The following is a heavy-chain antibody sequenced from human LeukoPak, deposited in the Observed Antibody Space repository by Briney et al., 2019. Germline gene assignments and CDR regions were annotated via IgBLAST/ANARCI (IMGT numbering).Heavy chain of an antibody. CDR3: ARGFCSGGSCYPLFYSYYYMDV. Sequence: SETLSLTCAVYGGSFSGYYWSWRRQPPEKGLEWMGEINHSGSTNYNPSLKSRVTISVDTSKNQFSLKLSSVTAADTAVYYCARGFCSGGSCYPLFYSYYYMDVWGKGTTVTVSS. V-gene: IGHV4-34*01. CDR2: INHSGST. J-gene: IGHJ6*03. D-gene: IGHD2-15*01. CDR1: GGSFSGYY.